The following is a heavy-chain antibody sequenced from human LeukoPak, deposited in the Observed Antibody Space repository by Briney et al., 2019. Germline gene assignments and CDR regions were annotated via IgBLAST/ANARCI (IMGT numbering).Heavy chain of an antibody. Sequence: HPGGSLRLSCAASGFTFSSYSMNWVRQAPGKGLEWVSYISSSRSTIYYADSVKGRFTISRDNAKNSLYLQMNSLTSEDTAIYFCAKDRIDMLVMAIADNPFDVWCQGTRVTVSS. CDR3: AKDRIDMLVMAIADNPFDV. CDR1: GFTFSSYS. V-gene: IGHV3-48*01. J-gene: IGHJ3*01. D-gene: IGHD3-22*01. CDR2: ISSSRSTI.